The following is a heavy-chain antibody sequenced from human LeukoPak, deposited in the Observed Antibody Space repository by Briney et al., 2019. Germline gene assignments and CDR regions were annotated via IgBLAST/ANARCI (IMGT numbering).Heavy chain of an antibody. CDR3: ASSRPYYDILTGQTDDAFDL. V-gene: IGHV4-4*07. J-gene: IGHJ3*01. CDR2: LSAASTP. Sequence: SETLSLTCTVSGDSVIYSYWSWIRQPAGKGLELIGRLSAASTPDYNPSLKSRLTMSVDTSKNQFSLKLSSVTAADTAVYYCASSRPYYDILTGQTDDAFDLWGQGTMVTVSS. D-gene: IGHD3-9*01. CDR1: GDSVIYSY.